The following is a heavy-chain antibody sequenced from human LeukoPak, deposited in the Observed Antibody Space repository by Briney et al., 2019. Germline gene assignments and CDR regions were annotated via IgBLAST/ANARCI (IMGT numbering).Heavy chain of an antibody. CDR1: GYSISSGYY. J-gene: IGHJ5*02. V-gene: IGHV4-38-2*02. CDR3: ARGIIVGATWGENYNCFDP. D-gene: IGHD1-26*01. Sequence: SETLSLTCTVSGYSISSGYYWGWIRQPPGKGLEWIGSIYHSGSTNYNPSLKSRVTISVDTSKNQFSLKLSSVTAADTAVYYCARGIIVGATWGENYNCFDPWGQGTLVTVSS. CDR2: IYHSGST.